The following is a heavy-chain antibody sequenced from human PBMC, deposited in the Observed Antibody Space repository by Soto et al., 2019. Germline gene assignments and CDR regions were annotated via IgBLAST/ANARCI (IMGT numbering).Heavy chain of an antibody. D-gene: IGHD2-21*02. Sequence: GGSLSLSCAASGFTFSSYTMSWVRQAPGKGLEWVSGISATGGSTYYADSVKGRFTFSRDNSKNTLYLQMNSLRAEDTAVYYCAKGFIRDCGGDCTVDTWGQGTLVTVSS. CDR3: AKGFIRDCGGDCTVDT. CDR2: ISATGGST. J-gene: IGHJ5*02. V-gene: IGHV3-23*01. CDR1: GFTFSSYT.